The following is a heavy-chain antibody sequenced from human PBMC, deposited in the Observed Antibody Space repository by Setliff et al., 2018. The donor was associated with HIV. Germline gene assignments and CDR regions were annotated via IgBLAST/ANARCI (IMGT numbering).Heavy chain of an antibody. Sequence: LRLSCVGSGFTFNDYHISWIRQAPGKGLEWISYIGSLGDKEYADSVKGRFTISRDNARKSVYLQINSLRAEDTAVYYCARDRGYDLDYFDYWGQGTLVTVSS. CDR3: ARDRGYDLDYFDY. CDR1: GFTFNDYH. J-gene: IGHJ4*02. CDR2: IGSLGDK. D-gene: IGHD5-12*01. V-gene: IGHV3-11*05.